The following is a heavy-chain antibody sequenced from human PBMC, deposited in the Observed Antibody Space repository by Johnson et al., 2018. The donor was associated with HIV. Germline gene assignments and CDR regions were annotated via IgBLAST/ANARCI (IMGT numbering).Heavy chain of an antibody. V-gene: IGHV3-30*04. CDR1: GFTFSTYA. Sequence: QVQLVESGGGVVQPGRSLRLSCAASGFTFSTYALHWVRQAPGKGLEWVAVISYDGSNKYYADSVKGRFTISRDNSKNTLYLQMNSLGAEDTAVYYCAKDQSWIGTGHDTFDIWGQGTMVTVSS. D-gene: IGHD1-1*01. J-gene: IGHJ3*02. CDR2: ISYDGSNK. CDR3: AKDQSWIGTGHDTFDI.